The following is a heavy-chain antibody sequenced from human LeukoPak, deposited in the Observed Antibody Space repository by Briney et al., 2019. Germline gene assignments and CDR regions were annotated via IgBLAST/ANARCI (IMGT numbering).Heavy chain of an antibody. J-gene: IGHJ3*02. CDR3: ARVNTSLGITIFGVAPDAFDI. CDR1: GGSISSYY. V-gene: IGHV4-4*07. D-gene: IGHD3-3*01. CDR2: IYTSGST. Sequence: SETLSLTCTVSGGSISSYYWSWIRQPAGKGLEWIGRIYTSGSTNYNPSLKSRVTMSVDTSKNQFSLKLSSVTAADTAVYYCARVNTSLGITIFGVAPDAFDIWGQGTMVTVSS.